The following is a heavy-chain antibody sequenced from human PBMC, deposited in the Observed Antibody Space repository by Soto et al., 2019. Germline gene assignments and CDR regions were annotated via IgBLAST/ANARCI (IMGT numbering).Heavy chain of an antibody. J-gene: IGHJ6*03. Sequence: ASVKVSCKASGYTFTGYYMHWVRQAPGQGLEWMGWINPNSGGTNYAQKFQGWVTMTRDTSISTAYMELSRLRSGDTAVYYCARGHMTTVTGLYYYYMDVWGKGTTVTVSS. CDR3: ARGHMTTVTGLYYYYMDV. V-gene: IGHV1-2*04. CDR2: INPNSGGT. CDR1: GYTFTGYY. D-gene: IGHD4-4*01.